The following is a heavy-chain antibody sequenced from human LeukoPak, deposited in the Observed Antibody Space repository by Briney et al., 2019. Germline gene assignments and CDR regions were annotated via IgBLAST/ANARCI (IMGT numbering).Heavy chain of an antibody. Sequence: PSQTLSLTCTVSGGSVSSGGYYWSWIRQHPGKGLEWIGYIYYSGSTYYNPSLKSRVTISVDTSENQFSLKLTSVTAADTAVYYCARSPEYYFDYWGQGTLVTVSS. V-gene: IGHV4-31*03. CDR3: ARSPEYYFDY. CDR1: GGSVSSGGYY. J-gene: IGHJ4*02. D-gene: IGHD1-14*01. CDR2: IYYSGST.